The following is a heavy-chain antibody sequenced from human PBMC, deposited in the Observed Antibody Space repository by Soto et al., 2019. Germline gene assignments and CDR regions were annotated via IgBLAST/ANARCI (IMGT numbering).Heavy chain of an antibody. D-gene: IGHD6-19*01. CDR1: GFTFSSHA. V-gene: IGHV3-23*01. J-gene: IGHJ3*01. Sequence: EVQLLESGGGLIQPGGSLRLSCAASGFTFSSHAMSWVRQAPGEGLEWVSGISGSGGGTYYADSAKGRFTISRDNSKNTLYLEMNSLRADDTAVYYCAKDRTAVAGWDAFDVWGQGTMVTVSS. CDR2: ISGSGGGT. CDR3: AKDRTAVAGWDAFDV.